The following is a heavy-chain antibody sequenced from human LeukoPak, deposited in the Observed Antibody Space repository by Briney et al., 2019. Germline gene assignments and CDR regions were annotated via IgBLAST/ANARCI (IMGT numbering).Heavy chain of an antibody. D-gene: IGHD2-15*01. CDR3: ARAFGCYPGICGFDI. V-gene: IGHV4-61*01. CDR2: IHYSGST. Sequence: SETLSLTCTVSGYSISSNYYWGWIRQPPGKGLEWIGYIHYSGSTNYNPSLKSRVTISGDTSQNQFSLKLNSVTAADTAMYYCARAFGCYPGICGFDIWGQGTMVTVSS. CDR1: GYSISSNYY. J-gene: IGHJ3*02.